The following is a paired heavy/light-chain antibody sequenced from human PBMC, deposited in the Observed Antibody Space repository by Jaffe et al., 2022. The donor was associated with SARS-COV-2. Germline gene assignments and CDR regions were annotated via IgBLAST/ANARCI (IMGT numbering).Light chain of an antibody. V-gene: IGKV3-15*01. CDR2: GAA. CDR3: QQYDKFFPGT. J-gene: IGKJ1*01. Sequence: DIVMTQSPATLSVSPGERVTLSCKASQSIGTNVAWFQQTPGQAPRLLFYGAASRPIGTPDRFSGRGSGTDFTLTISSLQSEDFAIYYCQQYDKFFPGTFGPGTKVDVK. CDR1: QSIGTN.
Heavy chain of an antibody. CDR2: IYWDDDK. D-gene: IGHD3-22*01. V-gene: IGHV2-5*02. J-gene: IGHJ6*03. CDR3: VHFTIDYTGGYYAPGNYYMDV. Sequence: QITLKESGPTLVKPTQTLMLTCTFSGFSLSSSGVGVGWVRQPPGKAPECLAAIYWDDDKDYRPSLKSRLSITKDTSKNQVVLTMTNMDPVDTGTYYCVHFTIDYTGGYYAPGNYYMDVWGNGTTVTVSS. CDR1: GFSLSSSGVG.